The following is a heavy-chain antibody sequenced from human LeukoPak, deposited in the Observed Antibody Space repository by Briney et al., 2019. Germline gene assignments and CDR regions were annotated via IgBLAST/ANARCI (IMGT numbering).Heavy chain of an antibody. CDR2: IYYSGST. CDR3: ARDGGYSYGYPPHFDY. Sequence: SETLSLTCTVSGGSVSSGSYYWSWIRRPPGKGLEWIAYIYYSGSTDYNPSLKSRVTISVDTSKNQFSLKLSSVTAADTAVYCCARDGGYSYGYPPHFDYWGQGTLVTVSS. V-gene: IGHV4-61*01. CDR1: GGSVSSGSYY. J-gene: IGHJ4*02. D-gene: IGHD5-18*01.